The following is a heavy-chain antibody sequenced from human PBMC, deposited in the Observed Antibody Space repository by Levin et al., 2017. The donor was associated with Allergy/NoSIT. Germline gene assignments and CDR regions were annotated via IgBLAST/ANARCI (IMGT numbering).Heavy chain of an antibody. CDR2: ISYDGSNK. V-gene: IGHV3-30-3*01. J-gene: IGHJ5*02. CDR3: ARDGYSRFKSLFDP. D-gene: IGHD6-13*01. Sequence: GESLKISCAASGFTFSSYAMHWVRQAPGKGLEWVAVISYDGSNKYYADSVKGRFTISRDNSKNTLYLQMNSLRAEDTAVYYCARDGYSRFKSLFDPWGQGTLVTVSS. CDR1: GFTFSSYA.